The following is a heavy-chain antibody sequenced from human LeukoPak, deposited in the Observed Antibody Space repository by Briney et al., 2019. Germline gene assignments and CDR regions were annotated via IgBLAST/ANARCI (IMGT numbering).Heavy chain of an antibody. V-gene: IGHV4-4*02. CDR3: ARVRDGYNFKDLLFDY. J-gene: IGHJ4*02. Sequence: SSGTLSLTCAVSGGSISSSNWWSWVRQPPGKGLERIGEIYHSGSTNYNPSLKSRVTISVDKSKNQFSLKLSSVTAADTAVYYCARVRDGYNFKDLLFDYWGQGTLVTVSS. CDR1: GGSISSSNW. D-gene: IGHD5-24*01. CDR2: IYHSGST.